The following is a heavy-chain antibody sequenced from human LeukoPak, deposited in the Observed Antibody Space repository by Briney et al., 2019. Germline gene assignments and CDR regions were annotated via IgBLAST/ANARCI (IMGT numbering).Heavy chain of an antibody. CDR3: ARPVGGSSWYYFDY. V-gene: IGHV1-2*06. CDR1: GYTFTGYY. CDR2: INPNSGGT. D-gene: IGHD6-13*01. J-gene: IGHJ4*02. Sequence: ASVKVSCKTSGYTFTGYYIHWVRQAPGQGLEWMGRINPNSGGTNYAQKFQGRVSMTGDTSISTAYMELSSLTSDDTAVYYCARPVGGSSWYYFDYWGQGTLVTVSS.